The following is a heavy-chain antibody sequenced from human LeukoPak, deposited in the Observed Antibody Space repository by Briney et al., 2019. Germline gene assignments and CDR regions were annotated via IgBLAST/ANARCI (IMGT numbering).Heavy chain of an antibody. CDR3: ARGYGGNSAGFDY. Sequence: GGSLRLSCAASGFTFSRYGMHWVRQAPHKGLEWMSIISYDGSDEYYADSVKGRFTISGDNSRDTLFLQMDRLTTGDTAVYYCARGYGGNSAGFDYWGQGTLVTVSS. CDR2: ISYDGSDE. CDR1: GFTFSRYG. J-gene: IGHJ4*02. V-gene: IGHV3-30*03. D-gene: IGHD4-23*01.